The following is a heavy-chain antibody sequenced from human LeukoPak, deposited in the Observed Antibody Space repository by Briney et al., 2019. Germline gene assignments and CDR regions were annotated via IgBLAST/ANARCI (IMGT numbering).Heavy chain of an antibody. CDR1: GYTFTSYY. D-gene: IGHD3-22*01. CDR3: ARDGHRRYYYDSSGREHAFDI. Sequence: ASVKVSCKASGYTFTSYYMHWVRQAPGQGLEWMGIINPSGGSTSYAQKFQGRVTMTTDTSTSTVYMELRSLRSDDTAVYYCARDGHRRYYYDSSGREHAFDIWGQGTMVTVSP. V-gene: IGHV1-46*01. CDR2: INPSGGST. J-gene: IGHJ3*02.